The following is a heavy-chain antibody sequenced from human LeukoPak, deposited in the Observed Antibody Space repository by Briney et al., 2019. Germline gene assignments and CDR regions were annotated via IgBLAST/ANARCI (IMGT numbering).Heavy chain of an antibody. CDR1: GFTFNNYN. CDR3: AKETSYYYYMDV. V-gene: IGHV3-21*04. J-gene: IGHJ6*03. CDR2: IVSSSTYI. Sequence: GGSLRLSCAASGFTFNNYNMIWVRQAPGKGLEWVSSIVSSSTYIYYADSVKGRFTISRDNSKNTLYLQMNSLRAEDTAVYYCAKETSYYYYMDVWGKGTTVTVSS.